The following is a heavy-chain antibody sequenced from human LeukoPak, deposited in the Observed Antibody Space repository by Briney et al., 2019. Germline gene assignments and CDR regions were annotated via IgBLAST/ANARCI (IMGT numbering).Heavy chain of an antibody. CDR3: ASRYCSSTSCYAFDI. Sequence: GGSLRLSCAASGFTFSSYAMSWVRQAPGKGLEWVSSISNNNAYMYYADSVKGRFTISSDNAKNSLYLQMNSLTAEDTAVYYCASRYCSSTSCYAFDIWGRGTLVTVSS. J-gene: IGHJ3*02. CDR2: ISNNNAYM. D-gene: IGHD2-2*01. V-gene: IGHV3-21*01. CDR1: GFTFSSYA.